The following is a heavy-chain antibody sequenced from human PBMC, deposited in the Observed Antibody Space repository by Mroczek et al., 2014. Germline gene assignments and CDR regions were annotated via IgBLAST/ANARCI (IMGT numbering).Heavy chain of an antibody. V-gene: IGHV3-33*01. J-gene: IGHJ4*02. Sequence: QVQLVEVWGRRGPPGGVPSRLSCTTSRFTFSHYHMHWVRQAPGKGLEWLALIWDSGRDEYYADSVKGRFTISRDNARNTLFLQMNNLRVDDTAKYYCARDQGYHSSFFFSLDSWGPGTLVTVSS. CDR2: IWDSGRDE. D-gene: IGHD2-15*01. CDR3: ARDQGYHSSFFFSLDS. CDR1: RFTFSHYH.